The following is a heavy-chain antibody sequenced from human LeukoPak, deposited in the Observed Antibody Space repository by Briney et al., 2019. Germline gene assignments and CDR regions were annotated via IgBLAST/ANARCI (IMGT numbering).Heavy chain of an antibody. V-gene: IGHV5-51*01. CDR2: IYPGDSDT. J-gene: IGHJ4*02. CDR1: GFSFTSYW. D-gene: IGHD6-6*01. Sequence: GESLKISCKGSGFSFTSYWIGWVRQMPGKGLEWMGIIYPGDSDTRYSPSFQGQVTISADKSISTAYLQWGSLKASDTAMYYCARLRSARSFDYWGQGTLVTVSS. CDR3: ARLRSARSFDY.